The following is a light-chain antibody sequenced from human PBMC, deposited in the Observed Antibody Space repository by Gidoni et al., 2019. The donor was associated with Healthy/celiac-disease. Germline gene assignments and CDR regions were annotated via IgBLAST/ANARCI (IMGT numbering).Light chain of an antibody. CDR3: QQSYSTLWAFT. CDR1: QSISSY. Sequence: DIQMTQSPSSLSASVGDRVTITCRASQSISSYLNWYQQKPGKAPKLLIYAASSLQSGVPSRFSGSGSGTDFTLTISSLQPEDFATYYCQQSYSTLWAFTFGPGTKVDIK. V-gene: IGKV1-39*01. CDR2: AAS. J-gene: IGKJ3*01.